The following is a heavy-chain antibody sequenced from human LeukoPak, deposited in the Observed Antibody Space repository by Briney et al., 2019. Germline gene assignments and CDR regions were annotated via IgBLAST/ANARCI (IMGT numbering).Heavy chain of an antibody. D-gene: IGHD1-26*01. CDR1: GFTFSSYG. J-gene: IGHJ4*02. V-gene: IGHV3-30*18. CDR2: ISHDGSEK. CDR3: AKDREIGPDYFDS. Sequence: GGSLRLSCVVSGFTFSSYGMHWVRQAPGKGLEWVTVISHDGSEKYYADSVKGRFTISRDNSKNTLYLLMNDLRAEDTAVYYCAKDREIGPDYFDSWGQGTLVTVSS.